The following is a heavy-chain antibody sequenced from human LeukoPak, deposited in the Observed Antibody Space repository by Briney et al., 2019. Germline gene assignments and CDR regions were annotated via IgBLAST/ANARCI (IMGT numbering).Heavy chain of an antibody. CDR1: GFTFSAYG. D-gene: IGHD2-2*01. CDR2: IRFDGSNK. CDR3: AKADCSTNCYGTWNYYMDV. V-gene: IGHV3-30*02. Sequence: GGSLRLSCAASGFTFSAYGMHWVRQAPSKGLEWVAFIRFDGSNKYYADSVKGRFTISRDNSKNTLYLQMNSLRAEDTAMYYCAKADCSTNCYGTWNYYMDVWGKGTTVTVSS. J-gene: IGHJ6*03.